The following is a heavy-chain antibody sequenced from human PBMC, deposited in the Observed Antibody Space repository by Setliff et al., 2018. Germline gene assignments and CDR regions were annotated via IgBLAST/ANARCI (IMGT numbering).Heavy chain of an antibody. V-gene: IGHV1-18*01. CDR2: ISPYTGKT. J-gene: IGHJ4*02. CDR1: GYTLIDYG. D-gene: IGHD2-2*01. Sequence: ASVKVSCKASGYTLIDYGVSWVRQAPGQGLEWVGWISPYTGKTYLAPKFQDRVTLTADTSTTTAYLQLTNLRSDDTAIYFCSRLVRFCTRTSCQRLSGDEYWGQGALVTVSS. CDR3: SRLVRFCTRTSCQRLSGDEY.